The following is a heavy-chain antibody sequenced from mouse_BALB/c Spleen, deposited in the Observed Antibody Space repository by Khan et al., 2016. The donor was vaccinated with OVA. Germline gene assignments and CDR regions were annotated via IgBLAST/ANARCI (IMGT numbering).Heavy chain of an antibody. V-gene: IGHV3-6*02. CDR1: GYSITSGYR. CDR3: TRGGAVVPYWYFDV. J-gene: IGHJ1*01. D-gene: IGHD1-1*01. Sequence: EVQLQESGPGLVKPSQSLSLTCSVTGYSITSGYRWNWIRQFPGNKLVWMGYISYDGSNNYNPSLKNRISITRDPSKNPFFLTLNSVTTEDTATYDCTRGGAVVPYWYFDVWGAGTTVTVSS. CDR2: ISYDGSN.